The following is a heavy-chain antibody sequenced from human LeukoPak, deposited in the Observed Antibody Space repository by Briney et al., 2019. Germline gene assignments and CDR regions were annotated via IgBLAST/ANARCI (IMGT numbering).Heavy chain of an antibody. J-gene: IGHJ3*02. V-gene: IGHV1-58*02. CDR2: IVVCSGNT. D-gene: IGHD5-18*01. Sequence: SVKVSCKASRFTFISSGMQWVRQARGQRLEWIGWIVVCSGNTNYAQKFQERVTITRDMSTSTAYMELSSLRSEDTAGYYCAAPRRGPHTLMDPRDAFDIWGQGTMATVSS. CDR3: AAPRRGPHTLMDPRDAFDI. CDR1: RFTFISSG.